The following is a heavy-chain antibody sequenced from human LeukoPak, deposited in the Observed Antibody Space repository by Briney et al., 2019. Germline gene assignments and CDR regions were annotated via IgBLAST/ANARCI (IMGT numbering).Heavy chain of an antibody. J-gene: IGHJ5*02. CDR2: IYYSGST. CDR1: GGSISSYY. D-gene: IGHD3-10*01. CDR3: ARTERGSGSYPA. Sequence: SETLSLTCTVSGGSISSYYWSWIRQPPGKGLEWIGYIYYSGSTNYNPSLKSRVTISVDTSKNQFSLKLSSVTAADTAAYYCARTERGSGSYPAWGQGTLVTVSS. V-gene: IGHV4-59*01.